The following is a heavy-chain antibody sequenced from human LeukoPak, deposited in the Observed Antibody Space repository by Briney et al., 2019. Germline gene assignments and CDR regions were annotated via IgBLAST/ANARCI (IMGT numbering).Heavy chain of an antibody. CDR2: ISWNSGSI. CDR3: VKVGASLPDAFDI. D-gene: IGHD4/OR15-4a*01. CDR1: GLTFSSYS. J-gene: IGHJ3*02. Sequence: GGSLRLSCAASGLTFSSYSMNWVRQAPGKGLEWVSSISWNSGSINYADSVKGRFTISRDNAKNSLYLLMNSLRAEDTALYYCVKVGASLPDAFDIWGQGTMVTVSS. V-gene: IGHV3-9*01.